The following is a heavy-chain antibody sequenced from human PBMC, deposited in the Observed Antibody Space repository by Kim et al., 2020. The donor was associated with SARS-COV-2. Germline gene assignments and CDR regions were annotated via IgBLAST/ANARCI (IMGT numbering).Heavy chain of an antibody. CDR1: GGSFSGYY. J-gene: IGHJ4*02. CDR2: INHSGST. D-gene: IGHD6-13*01. CDR3: ARGLRKQQLVKYYFDY. V-gene: IGHV4-34*01. Sequence: SETLSLTCAVYGGSFSGYYWSWIRQPPGKGLEWIGEINHSGSTNYNPSLKSRVTISVDTSKNQFSLKLSSVTAADTAVYYCARGLRKQQLVKYYFDYWGQGTLVTVSS.